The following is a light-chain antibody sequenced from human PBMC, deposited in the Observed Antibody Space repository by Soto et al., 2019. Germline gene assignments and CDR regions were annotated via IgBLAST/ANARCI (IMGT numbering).Light chain of an antibody. CDR1: QSFSSRK. J-gene: IGKJ5*01. V-gene: IGKV3-20*01. Sequence: EIVLAQAPGTLSLPPGGRATLSCRASQSFSSRKIAWFQQKPGQAPRLLMYGASSRATGIPDRFSGSGSGTDFTLTISRLEPEDFAVYYCQQYGSSPPITFGQGTRLEIK. CDR3: QQYGSSPPIT. CDR2: GAS.